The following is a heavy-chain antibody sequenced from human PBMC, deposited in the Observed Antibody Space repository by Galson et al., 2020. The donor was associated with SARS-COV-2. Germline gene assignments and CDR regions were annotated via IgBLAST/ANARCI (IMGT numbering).Heavy chain of an antibody. D-gene: IGHD6-13*01. Sequence: SETLSLTCAVYGGSFSDYYWTWIRQPPGKGLEWIGAISHSGSTNYNPSLKSRVTISVDTSKNQFSLRLTSVTAADTAVYYCARRADSSSWFGFDYWGQGTLVTVSS. J-gene: IGHJ4*02. CDR1: GGSFSDYY. V-gene: IGHV4-34*01. CDR2: ISHSGST. CDR3: ARRADSSSWFGFDY.